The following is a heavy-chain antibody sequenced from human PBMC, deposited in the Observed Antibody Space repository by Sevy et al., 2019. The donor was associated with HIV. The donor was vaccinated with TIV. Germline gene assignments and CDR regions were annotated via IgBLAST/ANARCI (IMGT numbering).Heavy chain of an antibody. CDR2: VNSDGTST. V-gene: IGHV3-74*01. J-gene: IGHJ4*02. D-gene: IGHD6-13*01. Sequence: GGSLRLSCAASGFTFSNYWMHWVRQAPGKGLVWVSRVNSDGTSTTYADSVKGRFTISRDTAKNTLCLQMSSLRAEDTAVYYCVAANSWEDYWGQGTLVTVSS. CDR3: VAANSWEDY. CDR1: GFTFSNYW.